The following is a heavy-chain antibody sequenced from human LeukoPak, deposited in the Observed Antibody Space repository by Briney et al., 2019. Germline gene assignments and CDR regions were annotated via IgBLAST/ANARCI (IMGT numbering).Heavy chain of an antibody. CDR3: ATEVVALAGFDY. CDR2: IYYSGCT. J-gene: IGHJ4*02. V-gene: IGHV4-59*01. CDR1: GGSISSYY. D-gene: IGHD6-19*01. Sequence: SETLSLTCTFSGGSISSYYWSWIRQPPGKGLEWIGYIYYSGCTSYSPSLKSRVTISVDTSKNQFSLKLSSVTAADTAVYYCATEVVALAGFDYWGQGTLVTVSS.